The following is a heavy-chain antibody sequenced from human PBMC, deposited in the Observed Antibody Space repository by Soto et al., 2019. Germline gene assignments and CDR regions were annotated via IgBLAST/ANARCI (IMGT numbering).Heavy chain of an antibody. CDR2: IFYSGTT. D-gene: IGHD4-17*01. CDR1: GGSISGSSYY. J-gene: IGHJ4*02. Sequence: QLQLQESGPGLVKPSETLSLTCTVSGGSISGSSYYWGWIRQPPGKGLVWIGTIFYSGTTYYNPSLKSRVTISVDTSKNQFSLRLTSVTAADTAVYYCASYGDYPDYWGQGTLVTVSS. V-gene: IGHV4-39*01. CDR3: ASYGDYPDY.